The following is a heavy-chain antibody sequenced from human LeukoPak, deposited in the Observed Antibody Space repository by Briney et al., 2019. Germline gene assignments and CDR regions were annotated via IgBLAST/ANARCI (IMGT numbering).Heavy chain of an antibody. V-gene: IGHV3-21*01. J-gene: IGHJ6*02. D-gene: IGHD2-2*02. CDR2: ISSSSSYI. CDR3: AREPGYCSSTTCYMVYGMDV. Sequence: PGGSLRLSCAASGFTFSSYSMNWVRQAPGKGLEWVSSISSSSSYIYYADSVKGRFTISRDNAKNSLYLQMNSLRDEDTAVSYCAREPGYCSSTTCYMVYGMDVWGQGTTVTVSS. CDR1: GFTFSSYS.